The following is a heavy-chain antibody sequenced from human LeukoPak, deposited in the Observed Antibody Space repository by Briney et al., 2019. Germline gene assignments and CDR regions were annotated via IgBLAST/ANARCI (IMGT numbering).Heavy chain of an antibody. D-gene: IGHD3-10*01. J-gene: IGHJ5*01. Sequence: GGSLRLSCSASQFTLSYYAMTWVRQAPGKGLEWVSGIGGSGDYTYYADSVKGRFTISRDNSKNTLYLQLNSLRVEDTAIYYCAKEIYAHGSHGFDFWGQGTLVTVSS. CDR1: QFTLSYYA. CDR3: AKEIYAHGSHGFDF. V-gene: IGHV3-23*01. CDR2: IGGSGDYT.